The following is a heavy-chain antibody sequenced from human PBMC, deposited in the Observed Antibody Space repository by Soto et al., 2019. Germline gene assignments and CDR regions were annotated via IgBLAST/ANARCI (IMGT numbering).Heavy chain of an antibody. CDR3: AKDIRVDYDFWSGYYQGGFDY. J-gene: IGHJ4*02. CDR1: GFTFDDYA. Sequence: EVQLVESGGGLVQPGRSLRLSCAASGFTFDDYAMHWVRQAPGKGLEWVSGISWNSGSIGYADSVKGRFTISRDNAKISLYLQMNSLRAEDTALYYCAKDIRVDYDFWSGYYQGGFDYWGQGTLVTVSS. CDR2: ISWNSGSI. D-gene: IGHD3-3*01. V-gene: IGHV3-9*01.